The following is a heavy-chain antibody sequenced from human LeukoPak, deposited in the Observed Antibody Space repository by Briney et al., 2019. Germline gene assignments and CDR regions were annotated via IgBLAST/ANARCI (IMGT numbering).Heavy chain of an antibody. D-gene: IGHD2-2*01. Sequence: PSETLSLTCTVSGGSISSYYWSWIRQPAGKGLEWIGRIYTSGSTNYNPSLKSRVAMSVDTSKNQFSLKLSSVTAADTAVYYCARSQLDCSSTSCYPHYFDYWGQGTLVTVSS. CDR2: IYTSGST. V-gene: IGHV4-4*07. J-gene: IGHJ4*02. CDR3: ARSQLDCSSTSCYPHYFDY. CDR1: GGSISSYY.